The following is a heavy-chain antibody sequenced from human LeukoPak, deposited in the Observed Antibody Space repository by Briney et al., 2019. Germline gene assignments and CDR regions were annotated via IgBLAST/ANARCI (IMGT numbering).Heavy chain of an antibody. CDR3: ARGLPGYNGGDDAFDI. D-gene: IGHD6-19*01. V-gene: IGHV4-59*01. CDR1: GGSITGYY. J-gene: IGHJ3*02. CDR2: IYYSGST. Sequence: PGTLSLTCTVSGGSITGYYWTWIRQPPGKDLEYIGYIYYSGSTNYNPSLKSRVTISVDTSKNQLSLKLSSVTAADTAVYYCARGLPGYNGGDDAFDIWGQGTVVIVS.